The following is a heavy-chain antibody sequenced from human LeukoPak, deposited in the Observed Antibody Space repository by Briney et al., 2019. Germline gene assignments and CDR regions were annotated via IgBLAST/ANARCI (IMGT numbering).Heavy chain of an antibody. Sequence: GSLRLSCAASGFTFSSYWMNWVRQAPGKGLEWVANIKEDGSEKYYVDSVKGRFTISRDNARNSLYLQMNSLRAEDTAVYYCARDPYSGTYGDTYYYYMDVWGKGTTVTISS. CDR3: ARDPYSGTYGDTYYYYMDV. J-gene: IGHJ6*03. CDR1: GFTFSSYW. D-gene: IGHD1-26*01. V-gene: IGHV3-7*01. CDR2: IKEDGSEK.